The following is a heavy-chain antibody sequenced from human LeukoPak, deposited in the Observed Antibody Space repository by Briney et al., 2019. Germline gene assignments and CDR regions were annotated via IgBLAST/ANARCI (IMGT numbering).Heavy chain of an antibody. Sequence: PGGSLRLSCAASGFTVSSNYMSWVRQALGKGLEWVSVIYSGGSTYYADSVKGRFTISRHNSKNTLYLQMNSLRAEDTAVYYCATHSGYSSGWYYFDYWGQGTLVTVSS. CDR3: ATHSGYSSGWYYFDY. CDR1: GFTVSSNY. V-gene: IGHV3-53*04. J-gene: IGHJ4*02. CDR2: IYSGGST. D-gene: IGHD6-19*01.